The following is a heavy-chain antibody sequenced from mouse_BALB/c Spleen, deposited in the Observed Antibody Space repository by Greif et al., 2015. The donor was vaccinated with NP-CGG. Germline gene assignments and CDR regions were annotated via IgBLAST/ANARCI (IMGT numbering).Heavy chain of an antibody. CDR2: INPYNGDT. CDR3: GRGGVYYDYDGDYYAMDY. J-gene: IGHJ4*01. CDR1: GYSFTGYF. Sequence: DVQLVESGPELVKPGASVKISCKASGYSFTGYFMNWVKQSHGKSLEWIGRINPYNGDTFYNQKFKGKATLTVDKSSSTAHMELLSLTSEDSAVYYCGRGGVYYDYDGDYYAMDYWGQGTSVTVSS. V-gene: IGHV1-37*01. D-gene: IGHD2-4*01.